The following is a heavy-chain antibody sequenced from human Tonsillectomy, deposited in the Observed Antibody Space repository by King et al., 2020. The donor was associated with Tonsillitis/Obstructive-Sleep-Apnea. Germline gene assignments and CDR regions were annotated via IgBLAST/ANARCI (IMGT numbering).Heavy chain of an antibody. D-gene: IGHD6-19*01. CDR2: IDPSDSYT. V-gene: IGHV5-10-1*01. J-gene: IGHJ6*03. Sequence: QLVQSGAEVKKPGESLRISCKGSGYSFTSYWISWVRQMPGKGLEWRGRIDPSDSYTNYSPSFQGHVTISADKSISTAYLQWSSLKASDTAMYYCARECCRVPYSSGSYSIFSEYYYYYYMDVWGKGTTVTVSS. CDR3: ARECCRVPYSSGSYSIFSEYYYYYYMDV. CDR1: GYSFTSYW.